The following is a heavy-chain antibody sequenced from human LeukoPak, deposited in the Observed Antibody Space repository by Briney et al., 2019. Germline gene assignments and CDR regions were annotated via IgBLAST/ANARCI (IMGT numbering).Heavy chain of an antibody. CDR2: IYHSGST. CDR1: GYSISSGYY. J-gene: IGHJ5*02. CDR3: ARGVTMIGRLRFDP. V-gene: IGHV4-38-2*02. D-gene: IGHD3-22*01. Sequence: SETLSLTCTVSGYSISSGYYWGWIRQPPGKGLEWIGNIYHSGSTYYNASLKSRVTISIDTSKNQFSLKLSSVTAAATAVYYCARGVTMIGRLRFDPWGQGTLVTVSS.